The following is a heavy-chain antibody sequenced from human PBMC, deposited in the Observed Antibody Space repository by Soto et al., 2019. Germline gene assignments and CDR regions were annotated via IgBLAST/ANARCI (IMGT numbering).Heavy chain of an antibody. D-gene: IGHD4-17*01. CDR2: ISVGGTYI. V-gene: IGHV3-21*06. J-gene: IGHJ4*02. CDR3: ARDFTFGEYPFEY. Sequence: PGGSLRLSCAASGFSFSDYNVNWVRQAPGKGLEWVSCISVGGTYIYYADSVKGRFTISRDNAKNSLYLQMNSLRAEDTAVYYCARDFTFGEYPFEYWGQGTLVTVSS. CDR1: GFSFSDYN.